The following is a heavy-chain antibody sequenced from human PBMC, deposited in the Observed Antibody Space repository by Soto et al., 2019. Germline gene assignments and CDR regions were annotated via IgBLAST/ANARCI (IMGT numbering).Heavy chain of an antibody. CDR1: GHTFTSYD. J-gene: IGHJ5*02. Sequence: QVQLGQSGAEVKKPGASVTVSCKASGHTFTSYDIHWVRQATGQGLEWMGWMNPNNGNTGYAQKFQGRVTMTRDTSISTAYMEVSGLRYEDTAVYYCARAEGRSLDRASWGQGTLVPVSS. V-gene: IGHV1-8*01. CDR3: ARAEGRSLDRAS. D-gene: IGHD3-3*01. CDR2: MNPNNGNT.